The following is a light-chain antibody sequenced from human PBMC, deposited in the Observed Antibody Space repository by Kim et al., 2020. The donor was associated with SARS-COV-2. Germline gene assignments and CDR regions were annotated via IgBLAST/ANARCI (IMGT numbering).Light chain of an antibody. Sequence: ELTQPPSTSGTPGQRVTISCSGSSSNIGSNTVNWYQQLPGTAPKLLIYNNNQRPSGVPDRFSGSRTGTSASLAISGLQSEDEADYYCAAWDDSLNGWVFGGGTQLTVL. CDR1: SSNIGSNT. V-gene: IGLV1-44*01. CDR2: NNN. J-gene: IGLJ3*02. CDR3: AAWDDSLNGWV.